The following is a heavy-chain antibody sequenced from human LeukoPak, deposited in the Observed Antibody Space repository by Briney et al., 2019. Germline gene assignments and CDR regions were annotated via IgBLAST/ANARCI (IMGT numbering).Heavy chain of an antibody. CDR3: AKEEFSHSVGFDY. CDR1: GFSFRSYG. D-gene: IGHD3-10*01. CDR2: LPSHESYT. Sequence: GGSLRLSCVASGFSFRSYGMHWVRQAPGKGLEWVAFLPSHESYTAYADSVKGRFTISRDNFKNTLYLQMNSPRSEDMAVYYCAKEEFSHSVGFDYWGQGTLVTVSS. V-gene: IGHV3-30*02. J-gene: IGHJ4*02.